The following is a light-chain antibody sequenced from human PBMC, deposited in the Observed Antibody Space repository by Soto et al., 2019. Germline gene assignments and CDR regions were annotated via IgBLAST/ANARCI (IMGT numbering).Light chain of an antibody. CDR2: GAS. V-gene: IGKV3-20*01. Sequence: EIVLTQSPGTLSLSPGERATLSCRASQSVSSNYLAWYQQKPGQAPRLLIYGASSRATGIPDRFSGSGSGTDFTLTISRLEPEEFAVYYCQHYDSSPFTFGPGTKVDIK. J-gene: IGKJ3*01. CDR1: QSVSSNY. CDR3: QHYDSSPFT.